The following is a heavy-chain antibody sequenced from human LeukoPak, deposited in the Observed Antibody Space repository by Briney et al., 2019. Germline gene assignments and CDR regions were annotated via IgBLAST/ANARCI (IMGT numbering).Heavy chain of an antibody. Sequence: GGSLRLSCTASGFTFSTYAMSWVRQAPGKGLEWVSAIRGSGGSTYYADSVKGRFTISRDNSKKTLYLQMNSLRAEDTAVYYCAKDDVPSNWGALGLFDYWGQGTLVTVSS. CDR3: AKDDVPSNWGALGLFDY. D-gene: IGHD7-27*01. J-gene: IGHJ4*02. V-gene: IGHV3-23*01. CDR2: IRGSGGST. CDR1: GFTFSTYA.